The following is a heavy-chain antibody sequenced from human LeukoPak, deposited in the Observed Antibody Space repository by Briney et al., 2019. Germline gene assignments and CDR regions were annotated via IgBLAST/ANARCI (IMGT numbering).Heavy chain of an antibody. CDR3: ARGGVPAAMMGDAFDI. V-gene: IGHV4-30-4*01. Sequence: SQTLSLTCTVSGGSISSGDYYWSWIRQPPGKGLEWIGYIYYSGSTYYNPSLKRRVTISVDTSKNQFSLKLSSVTAADTAVYYCARGGVPAAMMGDAFDIWGQGTMVTVSS. D-gene: IGHD2-2*01. J-gene: IGHJ3*02. CDR2: IYYSGST. CDR1: GGSISSGDYY.